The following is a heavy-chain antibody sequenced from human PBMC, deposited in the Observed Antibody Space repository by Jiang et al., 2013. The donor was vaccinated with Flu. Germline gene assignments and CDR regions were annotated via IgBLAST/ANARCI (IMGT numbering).Heavy chain of an antibody. Sequence: TGYYMHWVRQAPGQGLEWMGRINPNSGGTNYAQKFQGRVTMTRDTSISTAYMELSRLRSDDTAVYYCAKGGNSGSYYESDYWGQGTLVTVSS. D-gene: IGHD1-26*01. J-gene: IGHJ4*02. CDR2: INPNSGGT. CDR1: TGYY. V-gene: IGHV1-2*06. CDR3: AKGGNSGSYYESDY.